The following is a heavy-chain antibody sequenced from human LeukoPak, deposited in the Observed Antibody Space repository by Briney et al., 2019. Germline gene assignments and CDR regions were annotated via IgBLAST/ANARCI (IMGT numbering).Heavy chain of an antibody. Sequence: PGGSLRLSCAASGFTFSSYSMNWVRQAPGKGLEWVSSISSSSSYIYYADSVKGRFTISRDNAKNSLYLQMNSLRAEDTALYYCASGYISSWFTEYFQHWGQGTLVTVSS. CDR1: GFTFSSYS. V-gene: IGHV3-21*01. D-gene: IGHD6-13*01. CDR3: ASGYISSWFTEYFQH. J-gene: IGHJ1*01. CDR2: ISSSSSYI.